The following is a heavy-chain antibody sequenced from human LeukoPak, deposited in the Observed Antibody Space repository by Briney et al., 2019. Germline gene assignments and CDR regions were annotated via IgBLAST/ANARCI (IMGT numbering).Heavy chain of an antibody. Sequence: GGSLRLSCAASGFTFSSYWMHWVRQAPGKGLVWVSRLNSDGSSTSHADSVKGRFTISRDNAKNTLYLQMNSLRAEGTAVYYCARPASGSYDYYYGMDVWGQGTTFTVSS. CDR3: ARPASGSYDYYYGMDV. D-gene: IGHD3-16*01. V-gene: IGHV3-74*01. CDR1: GFTFSSYW. J-gene: IGHJ6*02. CDR2: LNSDGSST.